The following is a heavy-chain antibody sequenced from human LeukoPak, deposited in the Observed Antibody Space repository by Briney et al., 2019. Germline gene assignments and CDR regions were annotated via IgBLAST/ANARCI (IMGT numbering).Heavy chain of an antibody. D-gene: IGHD5-18*01. CDR1: GGSISSSSYY. V-gene: IGHV4-39*07. Sequence: SETLSLTCTVSGGSISSSSYYWSWIRQPPGKGLEWIGEINHSGSTNYNPSLKSRVTISVDTSKNQFSLKLSSVTAADTAVYYCARLRLGYSYGYCYWGQGTLVTVSS. CDR2: INHSGST. CDR3: ARLRLGYSYGYCY. J-gene: IGHJ4*02.